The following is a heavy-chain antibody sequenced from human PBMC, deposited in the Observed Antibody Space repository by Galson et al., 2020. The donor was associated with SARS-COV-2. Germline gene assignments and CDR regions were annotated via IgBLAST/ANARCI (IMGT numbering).Heavy chain of an antibody. CDR2: IGTAGDT. Sequence: GGSLRLSCAASGFTFSSYDMHWVRQATGKGLEWVSDIGTAGDTYYPGSVKGRFTISRENAKNSLYLQMNSLRAGDTAVYYCARGVGRTRYFDWYPEVYYYYMDVWGKGTTVTVAS. V-gene: IGHV3-13*01. J-gene: IGHJ6*03. CDR3: ARGVGRTRYFDWYPEVYYYYMDV. CDR1: GFTFSSYD. D-gene: IGHD3-9*01.